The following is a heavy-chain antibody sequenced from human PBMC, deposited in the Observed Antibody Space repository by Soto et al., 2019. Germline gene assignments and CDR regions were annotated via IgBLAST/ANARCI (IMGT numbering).Heavy chain of an antibody. Sequence: QMQLVQSGAEVKKPGSSVKVSCKASGGTFSSYAISWVRQAPGQGLEWLGEIIPIFGTTKYAQNLQGRVTLTADKSTSTAYMELSSLGSEDTALYYCATWRTYSGSYCFDYWGQGTLVSVSS. V-gene: IGHV1-69*06. CDR1: GGTFSSYA. D-gene: IGHD1-26*01. CDR3: ATWRTYSGSYCFDY. J-gene: IGHJ4*02. CDR2: IIPIFGTT.